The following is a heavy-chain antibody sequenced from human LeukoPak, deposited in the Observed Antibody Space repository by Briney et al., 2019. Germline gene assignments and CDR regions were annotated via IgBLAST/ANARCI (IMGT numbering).Heavy chain of an antibody. CDR3: ASSTYYFYFDF. CDR2: IYHSGST. V-gene: IGHV4-38-2*02. CDR1: GYSISSGYY. J-gene: IGHJ4*02. Sequence: NSSETLSLTCTVSGYSISSGYYWGWIRQPPGKGLEWIGSIYHSGSTYYNPSLKSRVTISVDTSKNQFSLKLSSVTAADTAVYYCASSTYYFYFDFWGQGTLVTVSS. D-gene: IGHD2/OR15-2a*01.